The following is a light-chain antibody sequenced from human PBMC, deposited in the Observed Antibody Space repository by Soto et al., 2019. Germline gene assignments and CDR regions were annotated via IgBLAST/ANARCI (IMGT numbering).Light chain of an antibody. CDR2: DAS. CDR3: QQYNSYSRS. J-gene: IGKJ4*01. Sequence: DIQMTQSPSTLSASVGDRVTITCRASQSINIWLAWYQQKPGKAPKLLIYDASSLQSWIPSRFRGSTSGTEFTLTISSLQPDDFATYYCQQYNSYSRSFGGGTKVGIK. V-gene: IGKV1-5*01. CDR1: QSINIW.